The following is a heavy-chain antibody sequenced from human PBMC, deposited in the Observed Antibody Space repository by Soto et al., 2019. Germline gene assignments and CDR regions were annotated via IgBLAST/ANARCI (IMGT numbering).Heavy chain of an antibody. CDR2: IDWDDDK. Sequence: SGPTLVNPTQTLTLTCTFSGFSLSTSGMCVSWIRQPPGKALEWLALIDWDDDKYYSTSLKTRLTISKDTSKNQVVLTMTNMDPVDTATYYCARSHYYDSSGYHLPFDYWGQGTLVTVSS. V-gene: IGHV2-70*01. CDR3: ARSHYYDSSGYHLPFDY. J-gene: IGHJ4*02. D-gene: IGHD3-22*01. CDR1: GFSLSTSGMC.